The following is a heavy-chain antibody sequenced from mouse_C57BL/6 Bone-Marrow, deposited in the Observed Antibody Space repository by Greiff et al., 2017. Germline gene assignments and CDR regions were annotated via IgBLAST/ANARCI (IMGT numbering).Heavy chain of an antibody. J-gene: IGHJ3*01. CDR3: ARRAAQATSWFAY. CDR2: ISSGGSYT. D-gene: IGHD3-2*02. CDR1: GFTFSSYG. V-gene: IGHV5-6*02. Sequence: EVKVVESGGDLVKPGGSLKLSCAASGFTFSSYGMSWVRQTPDKRLEWVATISSGGSYTYYPDRVKGRFTISRDKAKNTLYLQMSSLKSEDTTMYDCARRAAQATSWFAYWGQGTLVTVSA.